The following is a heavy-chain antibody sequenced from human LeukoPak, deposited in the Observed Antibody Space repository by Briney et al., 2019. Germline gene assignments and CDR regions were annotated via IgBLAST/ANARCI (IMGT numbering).Heavy chain of an antibody. Sequence: GESLKISCKGSGYSFTSYWIGWVRQMPGKGLEWMGIIYPGDSDTRYSPSFQGQVTISADKSISTAYLQWSSLKASDTAMYYCARQARVYYDYVWGSYRLKAHFDYWGQGTLVTVSS. CDR2: IYPGDSDT. CDR3: ARQARVYYDYVWGSYRLKAHFDY. CDR1: GYSFTSYW. D-gene: IGHD3-16*02. V-gene: IGHV5-51*01. J-gene: IGHJ4*02.